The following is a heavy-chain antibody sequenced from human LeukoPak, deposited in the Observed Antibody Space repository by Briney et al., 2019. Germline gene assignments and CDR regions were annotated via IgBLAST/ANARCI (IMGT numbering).Heavy chain of an antibody. CDR3: ARVTGSYYGSGSYYDY. CDR1: GYTFTSYY. D-gene: IGHD3-10*01. V-gene: IGHV1-46*01. CDR2: INPSGGST. Sequence: GASVKVSCKASGYTFTSYYMHWVRQAPGQGLEWMGIINPSGGSTSYAQKFQGRVTMTRDTSTSTVYMELSSLRSEDTAVYYCARVTGSYYGSGSYYDYWGQGTLVTVSA. J-gene: IGHJ4*02.